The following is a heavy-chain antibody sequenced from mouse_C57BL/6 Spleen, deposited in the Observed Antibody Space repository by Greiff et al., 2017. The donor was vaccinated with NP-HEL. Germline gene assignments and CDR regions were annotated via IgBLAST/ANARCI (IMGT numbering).Heavy chain of an antibody. V-gene: IGHV5-9*01. CDR2: ISGGGGNT. CDR1: GFTFSSYT. J-gene: IGHJ4*01. CDR3: ARRGAEAMDY. D-gene: IGHD3-3*01. Sequence: EVKVVESGGGLVKPGGSLKLSCAASGFTFSSYTMSWVRQTPEKRLEWVATISGGGGNTYYPDSVKGRFTISRDNAKNTLYLQMSSLRSEDTALYYCARRGAEAMDYWGQGTSVTVSS.